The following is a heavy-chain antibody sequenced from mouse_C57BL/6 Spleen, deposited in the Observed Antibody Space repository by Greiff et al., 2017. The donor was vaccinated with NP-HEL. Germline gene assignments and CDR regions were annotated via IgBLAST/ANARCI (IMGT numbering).Heavy chain of an antibody. CDR2: IWTGGGT. CDR3: ARKIVITTVVATDWYFDV. V-gene: IGHV2-9-1*01. CDR1: GFSLTSYA. D-gene: IGHD1-1*01. J-gene: IGHJ1*03. Sequence: QVQLKESGPGLVAPSQSLSITCTVSGFSLTSYALSWVRQPPGKGLEWLGVIWTGGGTHYNSALKSRLSISKDNSKSQVFLKMNSLQTDDTARYYCARKIVITTVVATDWYFDVWGTGTTVTVSS.